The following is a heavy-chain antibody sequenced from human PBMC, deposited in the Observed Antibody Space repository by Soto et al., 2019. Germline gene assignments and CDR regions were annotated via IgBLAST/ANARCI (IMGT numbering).Heavy chain of an antibody. J-gene: IGHJ4*02. CDR1: GGSVSSYY. CDR2: IYYSGST. D-gene: IGHD4-4*01. CDR3: ARHSNRNYGLSDFDY. Sequence: QVQLQESGPGLVKPSETLSLTCTVSGGSVSSYYWSWIRQSPEKGLEWIRYIYYSGSTKYKPSLKSGVTRSVDTSKNQCSLKVSSATAADTAVYDCARHSNRNYGLSDFDYWGLGALVTVSS. V-gene: IGHV4-59*08.